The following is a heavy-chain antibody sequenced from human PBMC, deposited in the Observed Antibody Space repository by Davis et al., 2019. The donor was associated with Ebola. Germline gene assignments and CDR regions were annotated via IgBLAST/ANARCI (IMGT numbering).Heavy chain of an antibody. CDR3: AAGTTSP. V-gene: IGHV3-7*01. J-gene: IGHJ5*02. CDR2: IKQDGSEK. D-gene: IGHD1-7*01. Sequence: ETLSLTCTVSGGSISSYYWSWVRQAPGKGLEWVANIKQDGSEKYYVDSVKGRFTISRDNAKNSLYLQMNSLRAEDTAVYYCAAGTTSPWGQGTLVTVSS. CDR1: GGSISSYY.